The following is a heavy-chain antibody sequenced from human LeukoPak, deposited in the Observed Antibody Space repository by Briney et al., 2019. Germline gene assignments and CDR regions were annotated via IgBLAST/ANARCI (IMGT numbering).Heavy chain of an antibody. V-gene: IGHV1-18*01. CDR2: ISAYNGNT. CDR1: GYTFTSYG. D-gene: IGHD3-3*01. J-gene: IGHJ5*02. Sequence: ASVKVSCKASGYTFTSYGISWVRQAPGQGLEWMGWISAYNGNTNYAQKLQGRVTMTTDTSTSTAYMELRSLRSDDTAVYYCAREWGYYDFWSGYWYNWFDPWGQGTLVTVSS. CDR3: AREWGYYDFWSGYWYNWFDP.